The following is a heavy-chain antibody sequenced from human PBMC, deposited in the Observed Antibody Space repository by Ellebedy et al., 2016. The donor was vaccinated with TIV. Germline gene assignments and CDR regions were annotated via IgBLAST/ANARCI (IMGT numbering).Heavy chain of an antibody. CDR2: IKEDGSEK. V-gene: IGHV3-7*01. CDR3: AREYNSSRTFDP. J-gene: IGHJ5*02. Sequence: PGGSLRLSCGASGFTFSNYWMSWVRQAPGKGLEWVANIKEDGSEKFYVDSVKGRFTISRDNAKNSLYLQMNNLRADDTAVYYCAREYNSSRTFDPWGQGTLVTVSS. D-gene: IGHD6-13*01. CDR1: GFTFSNYW.